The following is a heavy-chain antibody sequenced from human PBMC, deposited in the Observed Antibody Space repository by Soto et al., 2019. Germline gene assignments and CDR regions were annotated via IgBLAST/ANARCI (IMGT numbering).Heavy chain of an antibody. D-gene: IGHD2-2*01. CDR2: ISSSGTTM. CDR1: GFTFNTYS. V-gene: IGHV3-48*01. J-gene: IGHJ6*03. Sequence: GGSLRLSCVASGFTFNTYSMNWVRQAPGRGLEWISYISSSGTTMHYADSVKGRFTLTRDNAKKSLSLQLNSLRAEDTAVYYCARQVSMPAIKSCYMDVWGNGITVT. CDR3: ARQVSMPAIKSCYMDV.